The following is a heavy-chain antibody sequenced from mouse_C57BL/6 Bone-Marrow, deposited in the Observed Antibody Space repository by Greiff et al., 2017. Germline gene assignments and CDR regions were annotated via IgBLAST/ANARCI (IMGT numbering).Heavy chain of an antibody. CDR1: GYAFSSSW. V-gene: IGHV1-82*01. J-gene: IGHJ3*01. Sequence: QVQLQQSGPELVKPGASVKISCKASGYAFSSSWMNWVKQRPGQGLEWIGRIYPGDGDTNYNGKFTGKATLTADKSSSTAYMQLSSLTSEDSAVYFCAINLLLRPAWFAYWGQGTLVTVSA. CDR2: IYPGDGDT. D-gene: IGHD1-1*01. CDR3: AINLLLRPAWFAY.